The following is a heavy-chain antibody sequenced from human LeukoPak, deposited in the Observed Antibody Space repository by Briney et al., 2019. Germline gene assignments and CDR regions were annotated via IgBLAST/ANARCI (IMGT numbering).Heavy chain of an antibody. D-gene: IGHD5-18*01. V-gene: IGHV3-21*01. CDR1: GESFSGYY. Sequence: MASETLSLTCAVYGESFSGYYWSWVRQAPGKGLEWVSSITTSSSYIYYADSVKGRFTISRDNAKNSLYLQMNSLRAEDTAVYYCARDLGGYSYGSHFDYWGQGTLVTVSS. CDR3: ARDLGGYSYGSHFDY. J-gene: IGHJ4*02. CDR2: ITTSSSYI.